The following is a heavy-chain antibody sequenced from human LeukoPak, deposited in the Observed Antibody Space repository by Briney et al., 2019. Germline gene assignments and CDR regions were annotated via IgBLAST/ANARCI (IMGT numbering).Heavy chain of an antibody. Sequence: GGSLRLSCAASGFTFDDYGMSWVRQAPGKGLEWVSGINGSGVTTYYADSVNGRFTISRDNSKKTLYLHMNSLRVEDTAIYYCAKDPLYHYYMDVWGRGTSVTVSS. CDR3: AKDPLYHYYMDV. J-gene: IGHJ6*03. D-gene: IGHD3-16*02. CDR1: GFTFDDYG. CDR2: INGSGVTT. V-gene: IGHV3-23*01.